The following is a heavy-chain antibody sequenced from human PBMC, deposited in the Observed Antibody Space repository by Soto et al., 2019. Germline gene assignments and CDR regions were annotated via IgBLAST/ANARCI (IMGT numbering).Heavy chain of an antibody. CDR2: ISGSGGST. V-gene: IGHV3-23*01. CDR1: GFTFSSYA. CDR3: AKDPPKWGAARPDYFDY. J-gene: IGHJ4*02. Sequence: GGSLRLSCAASGFTFSSYAMSWVRQAPGKGLEWVSAISGSGGSTYYADSVKGRFTISRDNSKNTLYLQMNSLRAEDTAVYYCAKDPPKWGAARPDYFDYWGQGTPVTVSS. D-gene: IGHD6-6*01.